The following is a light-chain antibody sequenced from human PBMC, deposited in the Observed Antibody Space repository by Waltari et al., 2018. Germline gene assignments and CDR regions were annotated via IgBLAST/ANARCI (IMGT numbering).Light chain of an antibody. J-gene: IGLJ2*01. CDR1: SGSIASAS. CDR2: EDN. V-gene: IGLV6-57*03. Sequence: NFMLTQPRGVSESPGKTVTISCTRHSGSIASASVQWFQQRPGSAPTIVIYEDNQRPSGVPDRFSGSIDSSSNSASLTISGLKTEDEADYYCQSYDPGTWFFGGGTRLTVL. CDR3: QSYDPGTWF.